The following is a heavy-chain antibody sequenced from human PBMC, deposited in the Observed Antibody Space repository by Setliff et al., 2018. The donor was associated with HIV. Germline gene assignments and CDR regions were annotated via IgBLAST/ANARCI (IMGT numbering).Heavy chain of an antibody. CDR2: INPSSGGT. CDR3: ARVPSRYCSSTTCPFFFDQ. CDR1: GYTFSDHY. D-gene: IGHD2-2*01. J-gene: IGHJ4*02. V-gene: IGHV1-2*02. Sequence: RASVKVSCKASGYTFSDHYIHWVRQAPGQGLEWMGWINPSSGGTKFAQKFQGRVTMTRDTSINTAYMEMSRLRSDDTAVYYCARVPSRYCSSTTCPFFFDQWGQGTLVTVSS.